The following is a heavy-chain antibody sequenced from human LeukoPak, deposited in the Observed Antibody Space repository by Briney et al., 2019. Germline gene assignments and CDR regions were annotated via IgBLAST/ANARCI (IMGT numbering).Heavy chain of an antibody. CDR3: AKTYYDILTGYRTDAFDI. V-gene: IGHV3-9*01. CDR1: GFTFDDYA. J-gene: IGHJ3*02. D-gene: IGHD3-9*01. Sequence: GGSPRLSFAASGFTFDDYAMHWVRQAPGKGLEWVSGISWNSGSIGYADSAKGRFTISRDNAKNSLYLQMNSLRAADTALYYCAKTYYDILTGYRTDAFDIWGQGTMVTVSS. CDR2: ISWNSGSI.